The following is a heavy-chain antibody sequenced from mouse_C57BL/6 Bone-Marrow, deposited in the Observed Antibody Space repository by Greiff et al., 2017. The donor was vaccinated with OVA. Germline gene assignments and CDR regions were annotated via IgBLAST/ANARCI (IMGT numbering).Heavy chain of an antibody. J-gene: IGHJ3*01. CDR1: GYTFTNYW. V-gene: IGHV1-63*01. Sequence: VQLQQSGAELVRPGTSVKMSCKASGYTFTNYWIGWAKQRPGHGLEWIGDIYPGGGYTNYNEKFKGKATLTADKSSSTAYMQFSSLTSEDSAIYYCARSTSLDGSRFAYWGQGTLVTVSA. D-gene: IGHD1-2*01. CDR3: ARSTSLDGSRFAY. CDR2: IYPGGGYT.